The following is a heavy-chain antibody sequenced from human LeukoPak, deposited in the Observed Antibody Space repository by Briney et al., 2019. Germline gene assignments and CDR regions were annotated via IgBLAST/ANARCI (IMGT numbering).Heavy chain of an antibody. CDR1: GFTFDDYG. CDR2: INWNGGST. Sequence: GGSLRLSCAASGFTFDDYGMSWVRQAPGKGLEWVSGINWNGGSTGYADSVKGRFTISRDNSKNTLYLQMNSLRAEDTAVYYCAKDQGSGVTVFDYWGQGTLVTVSS. D-gene: IGHD2-21*02. J-gene: IGHJ4*02. V-gene: IGHV3-20*04. CDR3: AKDQGSGVTVFDY.